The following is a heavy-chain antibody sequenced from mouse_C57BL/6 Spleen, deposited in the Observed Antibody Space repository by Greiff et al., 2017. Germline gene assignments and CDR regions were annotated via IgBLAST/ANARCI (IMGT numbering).Heavy chain of an antibody. CDR1: GFTFSSYG. D-gene: IGHD2-5*01. CDR3: ARQDSNYFDY. J-gene: IGHJ2*01. V-gene: IGHV5-6*01. CDR2: ISSGGSYT. Sequence: EVQRVESGGDLVKPGGSLKLSCAASGFTFSSYGMSWVRQTPDKRLEWVATISSGGSYTYYPDSVKGRFTISRDKAKNTLYLQMSSLKSEDTAMYYCARQDSNYFDYWGQGTTLTVSS.